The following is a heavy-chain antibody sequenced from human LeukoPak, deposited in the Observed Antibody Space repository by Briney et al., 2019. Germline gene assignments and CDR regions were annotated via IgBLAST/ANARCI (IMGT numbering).Heavy chain of an antibody. CDR3: ARGSSAAAGTIDY. V-gene: IGHV4-30-2*01. D-gene: IGHD6-13*01. J-gene: IGHJ4*02. CDR2: IYHSGST. Sequence: SQTLSLTCAVSGGSISSGGYSWSWIRQPPGKGLEWIGYIYHSGSTYYNPSLKSRVTISVDRSKNQFSLKLSSVTAADTAVYYCARGSSAAAGTIDYWGQGTLVTVSS. CDR1: GGSISSGGYS.